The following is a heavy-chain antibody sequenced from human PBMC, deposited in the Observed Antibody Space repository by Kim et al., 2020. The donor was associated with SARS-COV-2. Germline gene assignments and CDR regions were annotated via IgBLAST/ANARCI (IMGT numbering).Heavy chain of an antibody. J-gene: IGHJ3*02. V-gene: IGHV3-21*01. CDR3: ARQDRPMIALHAFDI. CDR1: GFTFSSYS. D-gene: IGHD3-22*01. Sequence: GGSLRLSCAASGFTFSSYSMNWVRQAPGKGLEWVSSISSSSSYIYYADSVKGRFTISRDNAKNSLYLQMNSLRAEDTAVYYCARQDRPMIALHAFDIWGQGTMVTVSS. CDR2: ISSSSSYI.